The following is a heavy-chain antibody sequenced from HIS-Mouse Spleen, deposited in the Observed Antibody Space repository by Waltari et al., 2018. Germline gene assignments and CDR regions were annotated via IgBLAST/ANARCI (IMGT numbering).Heavy chain of an antibody. Sequence: QLQLQESGPGLVKPSETLSLTCTVSGGSISSSSYYWGWIRQPPGKGLEWIVRIYYSGGTYYSPSLKSRVTISVDTSKNQFSLKLSSVTAADTAVYYCAREIPYSSSWYDWYFDLWGRGTLVTVSS. J-gene: IGHJ2*01. CDR3: AREIPYSSSWYDWYFDL. D-gene: IGHD6-13*01. V-gene: IGHV4-39*07. CDR1: GGSISSSSYY. CDR2: IYYSGGT.